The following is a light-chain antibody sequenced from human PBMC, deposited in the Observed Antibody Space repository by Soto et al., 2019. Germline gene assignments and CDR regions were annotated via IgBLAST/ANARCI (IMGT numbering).Light chain of an antibody. CDR2: GAS. V-gene: IGKV3-20*01. Sequence: ETVLTQSPGSLSLSLGDRATLSCRASQTVSNSYLAWYQQKPGQAPRLLIYGASSRATGITDRFSGSGSGTDFTLTISRLEPEDFAVYYCQPYGSSPITVGPETRLDIK. CDR1: QTVSNSY. J-gene: IGKJ5*01. CDR3: QPYGSSPIT.